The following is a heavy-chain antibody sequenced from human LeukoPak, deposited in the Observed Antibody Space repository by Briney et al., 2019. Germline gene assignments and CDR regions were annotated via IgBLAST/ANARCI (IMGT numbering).Heavy chain of an antibody. CDR3: AEMVSPYYYFDY. Sequence: SGGSLRLSCAASGFTFSSYGMHWVRQAPGKGLEWVAFIRYDGSNKYYADSVKGRFTISRDNSKDTLYLQMNSLRAEDTAVYYCAEMVSPYYYFDYWGQGTLVTVSS. J-gene: IGHJ4*02. CDR2: IRYDGSNK. CDR1: GFTFSSYG. V-gene: IGHV3-30*02. D-gene: IGHD5-18*01.